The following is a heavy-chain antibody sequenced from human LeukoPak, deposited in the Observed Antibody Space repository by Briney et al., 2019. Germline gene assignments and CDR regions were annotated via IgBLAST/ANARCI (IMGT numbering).Heavy chain of an antibody. CDR1: GGSISSGGYY. V-gene: IGHV4-31*03. Sequence: SQTLSLTCTVSGGSISSGGYYWSWIRQHPGKGLEWIGYIYYSGSTYYNPSLKSRVTISVDTSKSQFSLKLSSVTAADTAVYYCASTRDSNSYYYYMDVWGKGTTVTVSS. CDR2: IYYSGST. J-gene: IGHJ6*03. CDR3: ASTRDSNSYYYYMDV.